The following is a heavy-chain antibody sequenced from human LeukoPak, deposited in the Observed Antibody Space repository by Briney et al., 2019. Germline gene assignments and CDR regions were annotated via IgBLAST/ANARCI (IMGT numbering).Heavy chain of an antibody. D-gene: IGHD2-15*01. CDR3: AIPSSRSNNWFDP. J-gene: IGHJ5*02. CDR1: GYTFTSYD. CDR2: MNPNSGNT. Sequence: ASVTVSSKASGYTFTSYDINWVRQATGQGLEWMGWMNPNSGNTGYAQKFQGRVTMTRNTSISTAYMELSSLRSEDTAVYYCAIPSSRSNNWFDPWGEGTLVTVSS. V-gene: IGHV1-8*01.